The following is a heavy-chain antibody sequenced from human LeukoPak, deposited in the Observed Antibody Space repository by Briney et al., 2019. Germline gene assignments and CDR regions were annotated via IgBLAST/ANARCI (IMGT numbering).Heavy chain of an antibody. CDR3: ARETLRSRSFDY. J-gene: IGHJ4*02. Sequence: DSVKVSCKASGYTFTSNYMHWVRQAPGQGLEWMGIINPSGGSTSNAQKFQGRVTMTRDTSTSTVYMELSSLRSEDTAVYYCARETLRSRSFDYWGQGTLVTVSS. D-gene: IGHD1-26*01. V-gene: IGHV1-46*01. CDR1: GYTFTSNY. CDR2: INPSGGST.